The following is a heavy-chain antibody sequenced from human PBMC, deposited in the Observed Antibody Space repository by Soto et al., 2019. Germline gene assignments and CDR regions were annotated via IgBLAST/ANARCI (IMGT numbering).Heavy chain of an antibody. D-gene: IGHD3-3*01. CDR1: GFTFSSYA. Sequence: GGSLRLSCAASGFTFSSYAMHWVRQAPGKGLEWVAVISYDGSNKYYADSVKGRFTISRDNSKNTLYLQMNSLRAEDTAVYYCARDAYYDFWSGYPTPNYYYYGMDVWGQGTTVTVSS. V-gene: IGHV3-30-3*01. CDR3: ARDAYYDFWSGYPTPNYYYYGMDV. CDR2: ISYDGSNK. J-gene: IGHJ6*02.